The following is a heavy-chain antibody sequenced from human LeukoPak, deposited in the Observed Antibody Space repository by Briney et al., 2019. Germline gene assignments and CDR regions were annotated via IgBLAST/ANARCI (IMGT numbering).Heavy chain of an antibody. CDR2: IYGSGST. CDR3: ARQLGDAASGLYWYFDL. Sequence: SETLSLTCAVSGYSIGSGYYWVWIRQPPGEGLEWIGSIYGSGSTYYNPSLTSRVTISIDTSKNQFSLKLNSVAAADTALYYWARQLGDAASGLYWYFDLWGRGTLVTVSS. D-gene: IGHD2-21*02. CDR1: GYSIGSGYY. V-gene: IGHV4-38-2*01. J-gene: IGHJ2*01.